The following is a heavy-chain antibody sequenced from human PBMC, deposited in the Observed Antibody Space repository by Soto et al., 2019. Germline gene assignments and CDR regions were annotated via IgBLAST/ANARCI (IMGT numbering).Heavy chain of an antibody. V-gene: IGHV1-69*13. CDR3: AKEFLEWLSPDPHNWFDP. Sequence: SVKVSCKASGGTFSSYAISWVRQAPGQGLEWMGGIIPIFGTANYAQKFQGRVTITADESKNTLYLQMNSLRAEDTAVYYCAKEFLEWLSPDPHNWFDPWGQGTLVTVSS. J-gene: IGHJ5*02. D-gene: IGHD3-3*01. CDR2: IIPIFGTA. CDR1: GGTFSSYA.